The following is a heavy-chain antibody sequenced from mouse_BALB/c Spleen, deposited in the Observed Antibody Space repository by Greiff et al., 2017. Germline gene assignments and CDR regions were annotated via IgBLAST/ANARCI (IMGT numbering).Heavy chain of an antibody. J-gene: IGHJ2*01. Sequence: EVQLVESGGGLVQPGGSLRLSCATSGFTFTDYYMSWVRQPPGKALEWLGFIRNKANGYTTAYSASVKGRFTISRDNSQSILYLRMNTLRAEDSATYDWEGEGIGGLDDWGEGTTLTVSS. CDR3: EGEGIGGLDD. V-gene: IGHV7-3*02. CDR2: IRNKANGYTT. CDR1: GFTFTDYY.